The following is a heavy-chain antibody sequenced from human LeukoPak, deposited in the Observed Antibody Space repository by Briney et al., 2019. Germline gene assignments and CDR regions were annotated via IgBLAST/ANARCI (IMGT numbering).Heavy chain of an antibody. CDR3: ARDSQYYDFWSGYYSADGVARPATYGMGV. CDR2: IWYDGSNK. J-gene: IGHJ6*02. V-gene: IGHV3-33*01. D-gene: IGHD3-3*01. Sequence: GGSLRLSCAASGFTFSSYGMHWVRQAPGKGLEWVAVIWYDGSNKYYADSVKGRFTISRDNSKNTLYLQMNSLRAEDTAVYYCARDSQYYDFWSGYYSADGVARPATYGMGVWGQGTTVTVSS. CDR1: GFTFSSYG.